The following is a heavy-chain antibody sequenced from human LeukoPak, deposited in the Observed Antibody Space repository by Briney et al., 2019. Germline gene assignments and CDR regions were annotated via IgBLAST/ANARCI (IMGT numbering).Heavy chain of an antibody. Sequence: GGSLRLSCAASGFTFSSYNINWVRQAPGKGLEWVSSISSSSSYIYYADSVKGRFTISRDNAKNSLYLQMNSLRAEDTAVYYCASSGVYYDILTGYYPNWFDPWGQGTLVTVSS. D-gene: IGHD3-9*01. J-gene: IGHJ5*02. CDR1: GFTFSSYN. V-gene: IGHV3-21*01. CDR3: ASSGVYYDILTGYYPNWFDP. CDR2: ISSSSSYI.